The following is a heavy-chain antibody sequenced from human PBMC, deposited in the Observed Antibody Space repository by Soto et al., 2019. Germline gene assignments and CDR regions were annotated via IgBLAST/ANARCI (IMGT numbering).Heavy chain of an antibody. D-gene: IGHD4-4*01. CDR2: INHSGST. V-gene: IGHV4-34*01. CDR3: ARGKTTVTTDLVLDFDY. Sequence: SETLSLTCAVYGGSFSGYYWSWIRQPPGKGLEWIGEINHSGSTNYNPSLKSRVTISVDTSKNQFSLKLSSVTAADTAVYYCARGKTTVTTDLVLDFDYWGQGTLVTVS. CDR1: GGSFSGYY. J-gene: IGHJ4*02.